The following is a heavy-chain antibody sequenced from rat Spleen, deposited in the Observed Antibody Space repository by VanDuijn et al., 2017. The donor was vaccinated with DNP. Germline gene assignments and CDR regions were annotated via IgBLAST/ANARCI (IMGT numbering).Heavy chain of an antibody. V-gene: IGHV5-22*01. J-gene: IGHJ2*01. CDR2: ISYEGSRT. Sequence: EVQLVESGGDLVQPGRSLKLSCVASGFTFSDYYMAWVRQAPKKGLEWVASISYEGSRTYYGDSVKGRFTISRDNAKSTLYLQMNSLRSEDTATYYCARLGGDWGQGVMVTVSS. CDR3: ARLGGD. D-gene: IGHD5-1*01. CDR1: GFTFSDYY.